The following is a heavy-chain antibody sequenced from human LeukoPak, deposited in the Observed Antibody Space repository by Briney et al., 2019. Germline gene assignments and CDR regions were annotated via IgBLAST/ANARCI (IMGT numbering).Heavy chain of an antibody. D-gene: IGHD2-8*01. CDR2: ISYDGSNK. CDR3: AKDLMVTHYYYGMDV. CDR1: GFTFSSYG. V-gene: IGHV3-30*18. Sequence: PGGSLRLSCAASGFTFSSYGMHWVRQAPGKGLEWVAVISYDGSNKYYADSVKGRFTISRDNSKNTLYLQMNSLRAEDTAVYYCAKDLMVTHYYYGMDVRGQGTTVTVSS. J-gene: IGHJ6*02.